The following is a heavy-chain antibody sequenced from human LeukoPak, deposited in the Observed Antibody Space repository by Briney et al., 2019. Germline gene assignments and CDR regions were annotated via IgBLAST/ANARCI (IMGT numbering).Heavy chain of an antibody. J-gene: IGHJ3*02. Sequence: GGSLRLSCAASGVTISSNYMSWVGQAPGEGGEGVSVIYIGGSTYYADSVKGRFTISRDNSKNTLYLQMNSLRAEDTAVYYCARGGGDYVTWAFDIWGQGTMVTVSS. CDR1: GVTISSNY. CDR3: ARGGGDYVTWAFDI. D-gene: IGHD2-21*02. V-gene: IGHV3-53*01. CDR2: IYIGGST.